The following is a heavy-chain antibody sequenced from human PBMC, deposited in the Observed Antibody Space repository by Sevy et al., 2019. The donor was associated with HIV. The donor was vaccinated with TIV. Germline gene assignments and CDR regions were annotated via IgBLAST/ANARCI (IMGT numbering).Heavy chain of an antibody. CDR1: GIIFTSSG. CDR3: AKDFTGYNGMDV. CDR2: ISYHGRDK. Sequence: GGSLRLSCVVSGIIFTSSGMHWVRQAPGKGLEWVAVISYHGRDKFYADSVKGRFTISRDNSKNILYLQMNGLRIEDTAVYYCAKDFTGYNGMDVWRQGTMVTVSS. D-gene: IGHD3-9*01. J-gene: IGHJ6*02. V-gene: IGHV3-30*18.